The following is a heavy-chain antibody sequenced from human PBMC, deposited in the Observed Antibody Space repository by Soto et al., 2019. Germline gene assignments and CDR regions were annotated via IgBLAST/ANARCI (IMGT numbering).Heavy chain of an antibody. CDR3: VRDSGAKLSSS. CDR2: IVPIYRTA. CDR1: GGTFSSYR. V-gene: IGHV1-69*01. Sequence: QVQLVQSGAEVKKPGSSVKVSCKASGGTFSSYRINWVRQAPXXGIEWVGGIVPIYRTADYAQKFQGRVTITADESARTSYMELRSLKSQDTAVYYCVRDSGAKLSSSWGQGTLVTVSS. D-gene: IGHD6-13*01. J-gene: IGHJ4*02.